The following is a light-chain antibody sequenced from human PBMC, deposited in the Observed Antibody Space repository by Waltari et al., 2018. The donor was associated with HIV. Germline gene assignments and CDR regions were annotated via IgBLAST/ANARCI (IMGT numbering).Light chain of an antibody. J-gene: IGLJ3*02. CDR2: GNA. CDR3: QSYDSSLSGSV. V-gene: IGLV1-40*01. Sequence: QPVLTQPPSVSGAPGQRVTIPCTGRSPNIGAGYDVHWYQQFPGAAPKLLINGNANRPSGVPDRFSDSKSGTSASLAITGLQAEDEADYYCQSYDSSLSGSVFGGGTKLTVL. CDR1: SPNIGAGYD.